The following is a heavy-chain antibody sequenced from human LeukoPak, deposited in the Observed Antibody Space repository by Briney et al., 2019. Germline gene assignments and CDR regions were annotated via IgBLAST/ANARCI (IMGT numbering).Heavy chain of an antibody. J-gene: IGHJ4*01. D-gene: IGHD3-16*01. CDR3: VRRGHSYVD. CDR2: IAEDGSEK. V-gene: IGHV3-7*01. Sequence: PGGSLRLSCAASGFTFRSYLMTWVRQAPGKGLDWVATIAEDGSEKYYVDSVKGRFTISRDNARASLYLQMNSLNAADTALYYCVRRGHSYVDWGQGTLVTVSS. CDR1: GFTFRSYL.